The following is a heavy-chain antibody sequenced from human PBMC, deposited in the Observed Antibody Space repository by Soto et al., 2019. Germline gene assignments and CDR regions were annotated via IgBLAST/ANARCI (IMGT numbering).Heavy chain of an antibody. CDR1: GFTFSSYA. J-gene: IGHJ4*02. V-gene: IGHV3-30-3*01. CDR3: ARVGTGNFDY. D-gene: IGHD1-1*01. Sequence: GGSLRLSCAASGFTFSSYAMHWVRQAPGKGLEWVAVISYDGSNKYYADSVKGRFTIPRDNSKNTLYLQMNSLRAEDTAVYYCARVGTGNFDYWGQGTLVTVSS. CDR2: ISYDGSNK.